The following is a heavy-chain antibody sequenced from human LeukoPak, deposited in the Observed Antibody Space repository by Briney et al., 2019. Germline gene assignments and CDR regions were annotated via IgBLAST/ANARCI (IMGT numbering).Heavy chain of an antibody. CDR1: GGTFSSYA. J-gene: IGHJ5*02. CDR2: IIPIFGTA. V-gene: IGHV1-69*05. Sequence: SVKVSCKASGGTFSSYAISWMRQAPGQGLEWMGGIIPIFGTANSAQKFQGRVTLTTDESKSTASLELSSLRSEDTAVYYCARRRGIAARPGWFDPWGQGTLVTVSS. CDR3: ARRRGIAARPGWFDP. D-gene: IGHD6-6*01.